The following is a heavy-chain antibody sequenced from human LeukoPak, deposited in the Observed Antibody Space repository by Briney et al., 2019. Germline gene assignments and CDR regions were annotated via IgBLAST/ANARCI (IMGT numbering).Heavy chain of an antibody. CDR2: ISSSSSTI. CDR3: ARDAEPLVDTVMVSS. V-gene: IGHV3-48*02. CDR1: GFTFSSYS. D-gene: IGHD5-18*01. Sequence: GGSLRLSCAASGFTFSSYSMNWVRRAPGKGLEWVSYISSSSSTIYYADSVKGRFTTSRDNAKNSLYLQMNSLRDEDTAVYYCARDAEPLVDTVMVSSWGQGTLVTVSS. J-gene: IGHJ5*02.